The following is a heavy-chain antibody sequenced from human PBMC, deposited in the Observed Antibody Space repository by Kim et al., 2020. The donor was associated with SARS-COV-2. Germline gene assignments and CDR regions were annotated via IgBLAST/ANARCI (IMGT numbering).Heavy chain of an antibody. CDR1: GFTFTNYG. CDR2: ISGGGGST. J-gene: IGHJ4*02. V-gene: IGHV3-23*01. Sequence: GGSLRLSCAASGFTFTNYGMNWVRQAPGKGLEWVSGISGGGGSTYYADSVKGRFTISRDNSKNTLYLQMTSLRAEDTAVYYCAKAWSSQALCDYWGQGTQVTVSS. D-gene: IGHD6-13*01. CDR3: AKAWSSQALCDY.